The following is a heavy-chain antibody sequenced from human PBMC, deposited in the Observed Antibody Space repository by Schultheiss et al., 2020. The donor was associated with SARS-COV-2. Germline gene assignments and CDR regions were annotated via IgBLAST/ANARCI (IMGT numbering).Heavy chain of an antibody. Sequence: SQTLSLTCTVSGGSVSSGSYYWSWIRQPPGKGLEWIGYIYYSGSTNYNPSLKSRVTISVDTSKNQFSLKLSSVTAADTAVYYCASSRGITVTTGGRYNWFDPWGQGTLVTVSS. J-gene: IGHJ5*02. CDR2: IYYSGST. D-gene: IGHD1-14*01. CDR3: ASSRGITVTTGGRYNWFDP. V-gene: IGHV4-61*01. CDR1: GGSVSSGSYY.